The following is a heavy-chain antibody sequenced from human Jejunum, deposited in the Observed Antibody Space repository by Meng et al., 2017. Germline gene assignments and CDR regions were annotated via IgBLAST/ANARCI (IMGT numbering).Heavy chain of an antibody. J-gene: IGHJ4*02. CDR1: GDFTSSSDR. V-gene: IGHV4-4*02. D-gene: IGHD3-10*01. CDR2: VWHSGAT. CDR3: ARGVLERYFDY. Sequence: HVRLQESGPGLVTPSGTLSLTCAVSGDFTSSSDRWTWVRQAPGRGLEWIGEVWHSGATYYNPSLESRLTISIDTSNNRFSLELSSATAADTAVYYCARGVLERYFDYWGQGALVTVSS.